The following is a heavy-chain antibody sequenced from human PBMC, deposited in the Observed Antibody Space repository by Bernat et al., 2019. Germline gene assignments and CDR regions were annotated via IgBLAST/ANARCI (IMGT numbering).Heavy chain of an antibody. J-gene: IGHJ5*02. V-gene: IGHV3-74*01. CDR3: VRGGGWGNDAGFDP. Sequence: EVQLVESGGGLVQPGGSLRLSCAASGFTFSSYWMHWVRQAPGKGLVWVSRINSDGSSTSYADSVKGRFTVSRDNAQNTLYLQMNSLRAEDTAVYYCVRGGGWGNDAGFDPWGQGTLVTVSS. D-gene: IGHD1-1*01. CDR1: GFTFSSYW. CDR2: INSDGSST.